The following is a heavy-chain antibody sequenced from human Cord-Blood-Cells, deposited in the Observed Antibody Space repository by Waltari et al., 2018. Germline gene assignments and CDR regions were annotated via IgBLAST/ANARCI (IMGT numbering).Heavy chain of an antibody. J-gene: IGHJ4*02. CDR2: IKQDGSEK. D-gene: IGHD3-22*01. CDR3: ARSYYDSSGYFDY. Sequence: EVQLVESGGGLVQPGGSLRLSCAASGFTFSSNWMGWVRQAPGKGLEWVAKIKQDGSEKYYVDSVKGRFTISRDNAKNSLYLQMNSLRAEDTAVYYCARSYYDSSGYFDYWGQGTLVTVSS. V-gene: IGHV3-7*01. CDR1: GFTFSSNW.